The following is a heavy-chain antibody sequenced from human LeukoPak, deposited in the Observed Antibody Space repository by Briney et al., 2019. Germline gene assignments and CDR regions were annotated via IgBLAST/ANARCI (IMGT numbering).Heavy chain of an antibody. D-gene: IGHD3-10*01. CDR2: ISYDGSNK. Sequence: GGSLRLSCAASGFTFSSYGMHWVRQAPGKGLEWVAVISYDGSNKYYADSVKGRFTIPRDNSKNTLYLQMNSLRAEDTAVYYCAKSWGVRGPNWFDPWGQGTLVTVSS. CDR3: AKSWGVRGPNWFDP. J-gene: IGHJ5*02. V-gene: IGHV3-30*18. CDR1: GFTFSSYG.